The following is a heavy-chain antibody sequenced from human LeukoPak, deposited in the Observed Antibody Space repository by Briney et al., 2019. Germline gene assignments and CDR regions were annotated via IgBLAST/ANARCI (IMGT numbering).Heavy chain of an antibody. V-gene: IGHV1-69*05. CDR3: ARSKGGVNLSVWVAAAGPNWFDP. CDR2: IIPIFGTA. J-gene: IGHJ5*02. Sequence: SVKVSCKASGGTFSSYAISWVRQAPGQGLEWMGGIIPIFGTANYAQKFQGRVTIATDESTSTAYMELSSLRSEDTAVYYCARSKGGVNLSVWVAAAGPNWFDPWGQGTLVTVSS. D-gene: IGHD6-13*01. CDR1: GGTFSSYA.